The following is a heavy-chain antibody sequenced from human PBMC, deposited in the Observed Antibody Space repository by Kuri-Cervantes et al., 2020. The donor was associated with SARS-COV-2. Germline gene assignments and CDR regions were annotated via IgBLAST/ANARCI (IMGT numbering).Heavy chain of an antibody. CDR1: GGSVRSGNSY. CDR2: IYYSGST. V-gene: IGHV4-61*01. D-gene: IGHD1-26*01. CDR3: ASVGPGSVH. J-gene: IGHJ4*02. Sequence: SEPLSLTFTVSGGSVRSGNSYWSWIRQPPGKGLEWIGYIYYSGSTNYNPSLKSRVTISVDTPKNQFSLKLSSVTAADTAVYYCASVGPGSVHWGQGTLVTVSS.